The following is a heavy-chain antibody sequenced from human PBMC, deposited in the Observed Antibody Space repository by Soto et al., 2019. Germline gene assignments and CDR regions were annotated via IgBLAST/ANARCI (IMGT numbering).Heavy chain of an antibody. Sequence: GGSLRLSCAATGFTFSVYAMTWVRQAPGKGLEWVSAVTANGGSTYSADSVKGRFTISRDNSKNTLFLQMNSLRAEDTAVYYCASLGVGDWANYYYYYAMDVWGQGTTVTVSS. D-gene: IGHD2-21*02. CDR3: ASLGVGDWANYYYYYAMDV. CDR2: VTANGGST. CDR1: GFTFSVYA. J-gene: IGHJ6*02. V-gene: IGHV3-23*01.